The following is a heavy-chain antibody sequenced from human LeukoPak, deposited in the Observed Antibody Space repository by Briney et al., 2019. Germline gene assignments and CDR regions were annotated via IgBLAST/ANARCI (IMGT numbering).Heavy chain of an antibody. Sequence: GGSLRLSCEGSAFIFSGHWMNWVRQTPGKGLEWVASIKEDGSERQYVDSVKGRFSISRDNTKGSLFLQLNSLRAEDTAVYYCAKHHSGSYLEPFDYWGQGTLVSVSS. D-gene: IGHD1-26*01. J-gene: IGHJ4*02. CDR2: IKEDGSER. CDR3: AKHHSGSYLEPFDY. CDR1: AFIFSGHW. V-gene: IGHV3-7*03.